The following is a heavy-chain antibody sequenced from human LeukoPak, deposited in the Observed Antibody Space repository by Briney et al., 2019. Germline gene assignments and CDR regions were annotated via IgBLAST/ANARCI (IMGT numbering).Heavy chain of an antibody. V-gene: IGHV1-46*03. D-gene: IGHD2-2*01. J-gene: IGHJ4*02. Sequence: ASVKVSCKASGYTFTSYYMHWVRQAPGQGLEWMGIINPSGGSTSYAQKFQGRVTMTRDTSTSTVYMELSSLRSEDTAAYYCARGSHIVVVPAAKSLDYWGQGTLVTVSS. CDR1: GYTFTSYY. CDR2: INPSGGST. CDR3: ARGSHIVVVPAAKSLDY.